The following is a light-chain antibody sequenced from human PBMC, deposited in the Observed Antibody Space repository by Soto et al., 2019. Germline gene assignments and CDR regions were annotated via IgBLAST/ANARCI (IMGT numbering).Light chain of an antibody. CDR3: SSYAAINTVV. Sequence: QSALTQPPSASGSPGQSVTISCTGTSSDIGGNNYVSWYQQYPGKAPKVIIYEVSKRPSGVPDRFSGSKSGSTASLTVSGLQSEDEADYYCSSYAAINTVVFGTGTKLTVL. V-gene: IGLV2-8*01. CDR1: SSDIGGNNY. J-gene: IGLJ1*01. CDR2: EVS.